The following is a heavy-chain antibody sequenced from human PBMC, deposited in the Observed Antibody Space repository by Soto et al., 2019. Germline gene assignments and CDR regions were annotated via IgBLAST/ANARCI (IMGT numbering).Heavy chain of an antibody. D-gene: IGHD3-10*01. J-gene: IGHJ6*02. CDR1: EFTFSSYW. V-gene: IGHV3-74*01. CDR3: ARDLSGRADV. CDR2: MNEDGSTT. Sequence: GSLRLSCLDSEFTFSSYWMHWVRQVPGKGLVWVSRMNEDGSTTDYADSVKGRFTISRDNARNTLYLQMNSLRAEDTAVYYCARDLSGRADVWAQGTTVTVSS.